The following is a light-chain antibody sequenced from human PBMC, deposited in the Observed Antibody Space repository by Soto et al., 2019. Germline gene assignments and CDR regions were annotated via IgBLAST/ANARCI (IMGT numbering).Light chain of an antibody. CDR3: CSYAGYNTYV. Sequence: QSALTQPPSVSGSPGQSITISCTVTSTDVRAYNHVSWYQQHPGKAPKLMIYDASKRPSGVPDRFSGSQSGNTASLTISGLQAEDEADYYCCSYAGYNTYVFGTGTKVTVL. J-gene: IGLJ1*01. CDR1: STDVRAYNH. V-gene: IGLV2-11*01. CDR2: DAS.